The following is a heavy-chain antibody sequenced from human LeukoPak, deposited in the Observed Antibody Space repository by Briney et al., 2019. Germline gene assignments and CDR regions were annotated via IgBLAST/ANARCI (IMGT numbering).Heavy chain of an antibody. J-gene: IGHJ3*02. D-gene: IGHD6-6*01. CDR3: ARDIQQLVRSGFDI. CDR1: GGSIGSGSYY. Sequence: PSETLSLTCTVSGGSIGSGSYYWGWIRQPAGKGLEWIGRIYTSGSTNYNPSLKSRVTISVDTSKNQFSLKLSSVTAADTAVYYCARDIQQLVRSGFDIWGQGTMVTVSS. V-gene: IGHV4-61*02. CDR2: IYTSGST.